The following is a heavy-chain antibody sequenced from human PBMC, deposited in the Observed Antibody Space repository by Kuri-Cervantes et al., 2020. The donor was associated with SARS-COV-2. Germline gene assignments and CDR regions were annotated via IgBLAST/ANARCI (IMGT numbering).Heavy chain of an antibody. Sequence: SETLSLTCTVSGGSISSYYWSWIRQPPGKGLEWIGYIYYSGSTNYNPSLKSRVTISVDTSKNQFSLKLSSVTAADTAVYYCARVNYRRGIVVVVAAIDYWGQGTLVTVSS. CDR3: ARVNYRRGIVVVVAAIDY. CDR1: GGSISSYY. D-gene: IGHD2-15*01. V-gene: IGHV4-59*12. J-gene: IGHJ4*02. CDR2: IYYSGST.